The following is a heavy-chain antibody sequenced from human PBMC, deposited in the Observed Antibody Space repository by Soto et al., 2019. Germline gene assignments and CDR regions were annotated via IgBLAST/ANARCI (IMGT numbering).Heavy chain of an antibody. J-gene: IGHJ4*02. V-gene: IGHV4-31*03. CDR2: IYYSGST. Sequence: SETLSLTCTVSGGSISSGGYYWSWIRQHPGKGLEWIGYIYYSGSTYYNPSLKSRVTISVDTSKNQFSLKLSSVTAADTAVYYCARDGTYYDISGDGFDYWGQGTLVTVSS. CDR3: ARDGTYYDISGDGFDY. D-gene: IGHD3-9*01. CDR1: GGSISSGGYY.